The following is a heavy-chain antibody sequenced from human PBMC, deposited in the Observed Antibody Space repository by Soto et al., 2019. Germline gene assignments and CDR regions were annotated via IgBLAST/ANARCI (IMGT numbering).Heavy chain of an antibody. D-gene: IGHD2-2*01. V-gene: IGHV3-53*04. CDR1: GFTVSSNY. Sequence: GGSLRLSCAASGFTVSSNYMSWVRQAPGKGLEWVSVIYSGGSTYYADSVKGRFTISRHNSKNTLYLQMNSLRAEDTAVYYCGRASLGYCSSTSCYAPNYFDYWGQGTLVTVSS. CDR2: IYSGGST. J-gene: IGHJ4*02. CDR3: GRASLGYCSSTSCYAPNYFDY.